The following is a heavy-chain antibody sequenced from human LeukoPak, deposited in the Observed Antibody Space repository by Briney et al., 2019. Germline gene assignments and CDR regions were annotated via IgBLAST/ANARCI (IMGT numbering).Heavy chain of an antibody. CDR1: GYTFTSYY. V-gene: IGHV1-46*01. Sequence: GASVKVSCKASGYTFTSYYMHWVRQAPGQGLEWMGMINPSGGSTSYAQKFQGRVTMTRDTSTSTVYMELSSLRSEDTAVYYCARDGNGAIFGVVTPENWFDPWGQGTLVTVSS. J-gene: IGHJ5*02. CDR2: INPSGGST. D-gene: IGHD3-3*01. CDR3: ARDGNGAIFGVVTPENWFDP.